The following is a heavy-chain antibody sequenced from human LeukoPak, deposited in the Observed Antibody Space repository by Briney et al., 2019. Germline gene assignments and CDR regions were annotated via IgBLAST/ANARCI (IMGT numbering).Heavy chain of an antibody. CDR3: ARDRCSGGSCPLDY. Sequence: GGSLRLSCAASGFTFSSYSMNWVRQAPGKGLEWVSSISSSSSYIYYADSVKGRFTISRDNAKNSLYLQMNSLRAEDTAVYYCARDRCSGGSCPLDYWGQGTLVTVSS. V-gene: IGHV3-21*01. CDR2: ISSSSSYI. CDR1: GFTFSSYS. J-gene: IGHJ4*02. D-gene: IGHD2-15*01.